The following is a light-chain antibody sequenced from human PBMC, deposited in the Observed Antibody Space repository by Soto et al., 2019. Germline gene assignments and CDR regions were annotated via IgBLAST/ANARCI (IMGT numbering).Light chain of an antibody. J-gene: IGKJ1*01. CDR1: QSVNTW. V-gene: IGKV1-5*01. CDR2: DAS. Sequence: DIQMTQSPSTLSASVGDRVTIACRASQSVNTWLAWYQKKPGKAPKLLIYDASNLQGGVPSRFSGSGSGTEFTLTISSLQPDDFATYYCQEYNSAWRFGQGTK. CDR3: QEYNSAWR.